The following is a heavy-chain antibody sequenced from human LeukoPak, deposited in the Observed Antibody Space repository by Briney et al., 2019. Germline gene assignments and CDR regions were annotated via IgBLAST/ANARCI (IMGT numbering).Heavy chain of an antibody. V-gene: IGHV3-66*01. CDR1: GFTVNSNY. CDR2: IYSGGST. D-gene: IGHD3-16*01. CDR3: ARDLDKFGGVMGY. Sequence: PGGSLRLSCAASGFTVNSNYMSWVSQAPAKGLEWVSIIYSGGSTFYADSVQGRFTISRDNSKNTLYLQMNSLRDEDTAVYYCARDLDKFGGVMGYWGQGTLVAVSS. J-gene: IGHJ4*02.